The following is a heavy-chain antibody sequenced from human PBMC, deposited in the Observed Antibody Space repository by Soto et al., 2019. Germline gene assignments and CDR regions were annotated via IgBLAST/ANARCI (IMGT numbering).Heavy chain of an antibody. D-gene: IGHD4-17*01. CDR1: GGSVNNANYF. V-gene: IGHV4-31*03. J-gene: IGHJ6*02. Sequence: QVRLKESGPGLVKPSETLSLICSVSGGSVNNANYFWNWIRHHPENGLEWIGYIYYSGSTRYNPSFKSRVTLSIDTSKNQFSLSLNSVTVADTAVYFCARDADYGGSRGGMDVWGRGTTVTVSS. CDR2: IYYSGST. CDR3: ARDADYGGSRGGMDV.